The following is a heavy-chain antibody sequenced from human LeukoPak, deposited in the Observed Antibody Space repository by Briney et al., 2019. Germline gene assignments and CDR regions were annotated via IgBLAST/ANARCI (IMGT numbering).Heavy chain of an antibody. Sequence: GGSLRLSCAASGFTVSSNYMSWVRQAPGKGLEWVSVIYSGGSTYYADSVKGRFTIPRDNSRNTLYLQMNSLRAEDTAVYYCARDSSGWYGASDYWGQGTLVTVSS. V-gene: IGHV3-53*01. CDR3: ARDSSGWYGASDY. J-gene: IGHJ4*02. CDR1: GFTVSSNY. CDR2: IYSGGST. D-gene: IGHD6-19*01.